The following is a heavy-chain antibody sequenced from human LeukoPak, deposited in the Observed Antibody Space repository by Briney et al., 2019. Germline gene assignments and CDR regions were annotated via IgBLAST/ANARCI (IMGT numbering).Heavy chain of an antibody. J-gene: IGHJ4*02. CDR2: IYYSGST. CDR3: AAISNWNYRFDY. V-gene: IGHV4-39*01. Sequence: PSETLSLTCTVSGGSISSSSYYWGWIRQPPGKGLEWIGSIYYSGSTYYNPSLKSRVTISVDTSKNQFSLKLSSVTAADTAVYYCAAISNWNYRFDYWGQGTLVTVSS. D-gene: IGHD1-7*01. CDR1: GGSISSSSYY.